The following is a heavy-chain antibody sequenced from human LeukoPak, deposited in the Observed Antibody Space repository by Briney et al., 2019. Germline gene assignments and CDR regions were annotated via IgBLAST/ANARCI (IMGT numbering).Heavy chain of an antibody. CDR2: ISSSGSTI. CDR3: ARDSSKGDSYGDTDY. CDR1: GFTFSDYY. V-gene: IGHV3-11*01. J-gene: IGHJ4*02. D-gene: IGHD5-18*01. Sequence: GGSLRLSCAASGFTFSDYYMSWIRQSPGKGLEWVSYISSSGSTIYYADSVKGRFTISRDNAKNSLYLQMNSLRAEDTAVYYCARDSSKGDSYGDTDYWGQGTLVTVSS.